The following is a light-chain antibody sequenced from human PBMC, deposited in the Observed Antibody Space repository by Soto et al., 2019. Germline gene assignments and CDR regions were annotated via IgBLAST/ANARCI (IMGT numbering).Light chain of an antibody. CDR1: QDINNF. CDR3: QQYNDLPLT. V-gene: IGKV1-33*01. Sequence: DIQMTQSPSSLSASVGDRVTITCQANQDINNFLNWYQQKPGQAPRLLIYDASKLEVGVPSRFSGRGSGTDCSFTISSLQPEEFATYYCQQYNDLPLTFGGGTRVEI. CDR2: DAS. J-gene: IGKJ4*01.